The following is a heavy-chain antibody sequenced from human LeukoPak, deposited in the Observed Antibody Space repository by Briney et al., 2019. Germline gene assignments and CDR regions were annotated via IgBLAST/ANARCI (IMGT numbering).Heavy chain of an antibody. J-gene: IGHJ6*02. V-gene: IGHV3-23*01. CDR3: AQTSGSGNYYYYYYGMDV. D-gene: IGHD3-10*01. Sequence: GGSLRLSCAASGFAFSSYAMTWVRQAPGKGLEWVSAISGSGSSTFYADSVKGRFTISRDNSKNTLYLQMNSLRAEDTAICYCAQTSGSGNYYYYYYGMDVWGQGTTVTVSS. CDR1: GFAFSSYA. CDR2: ISGSGSST.